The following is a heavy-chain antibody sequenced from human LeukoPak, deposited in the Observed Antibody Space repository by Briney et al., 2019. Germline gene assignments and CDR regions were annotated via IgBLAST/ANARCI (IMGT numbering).Heavy chain of an antibody. V-gene: IGHV4-34*01. CDR2: INHSGTT. D-gene: IGHD2-15*01. CDR1: GGSLSTYY. CDR3: ARVAYCSGGSCYPDY. J-gene: IGHJ4*02. Sequence: KPSETLSLTCAVYGGSLSTYYWSWIRQPPGKGLEWIGEINHSGTTNYNPSLKSRVTISVDTSKNQFSLKLSSVIAADTAVYYCARVAYCSGGSCYPDYWGQGTLVTVSS.